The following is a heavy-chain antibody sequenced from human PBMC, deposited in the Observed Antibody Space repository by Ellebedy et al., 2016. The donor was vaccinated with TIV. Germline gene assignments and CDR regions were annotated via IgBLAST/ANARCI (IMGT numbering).Heavy chain of an antibody. CDR3: ATPYYYDSSGYYPFDY. D-gene: IGHD3-22*01. J-gene: IGHJ4*02. CDR1: GYTLTELS. Sequence: AASVKVSCKVSGYTLTELSMHWVRQAPGKGLEWMGGFDPEDGETIYAQKFQGRVTMTEDTSTDTAYMELSSLRSEDTAVYYCATPYYYDSSGYYPFDYWGQGTLVTVSS. V-gene: IGHV1-24*01. CDR2: FDPEDGET.